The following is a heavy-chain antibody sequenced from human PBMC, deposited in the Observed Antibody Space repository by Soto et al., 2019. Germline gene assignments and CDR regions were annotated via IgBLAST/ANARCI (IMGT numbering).Heavy chain of an antibody. CDR3: AKRATIFGVVTHFDY. D-gene: IGHD3-3*01. V-gene: IGHV3-23*01. CDR2: ISGSGGST. Sequence: GGSLRLSCAASGFTFSSYAMSWVRQAPGKGLEWVSAISGSGGSTYYADSVKGRFTIPRDNSKNTLYLQMNSLRAEDTAVYYCAKRATIFGVVTHFDYWGQGTLVTVSS. CDR1: GFTFSSYA. J-gene: IGHJ4*02.